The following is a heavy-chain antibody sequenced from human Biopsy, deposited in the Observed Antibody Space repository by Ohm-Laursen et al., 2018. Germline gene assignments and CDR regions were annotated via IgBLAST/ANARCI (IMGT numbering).Heavy chain of an antibody. V-gene: IGHV4-59*01. CDR3: ARDRGYYSDRTVPGYFDL. CDR2: IYYTGNT. Sequence: TLSLTCAVSGDSISTYYWSWIRQPPGKGLQWIGYIYYTGNTDYNPSLQSRVTISVDTSKNHFSLRLRSMTPADTAMYYCARDRGYYSDRTVPGYFDLWGRGTLVTVSS. D-gene: IGHD3-22*01. J-gene: IGHJ2*01. CDR1: GDSISTYY.